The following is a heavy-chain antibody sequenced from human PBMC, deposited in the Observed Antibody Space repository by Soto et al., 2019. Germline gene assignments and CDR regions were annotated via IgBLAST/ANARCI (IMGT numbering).Heavy chain of an antibody. J-gene: IGHJ5*01. V-gene: IGHV4-39*07. CDR3: PSVRQACSANNCYFDP. D-gene: IGHD1-1*01. CDR1: GGSIGSVDNY. CDR2: VYYGGSP. Sequence: PSETLSLTCSVSGGSIGSVDNYWAWIRQAPGKGLEWIGSVYYGGSPFYNPSLKSRITMSIDTTKNQFSLNLNSGTAADTAIYYCPSVRQACSANNCYFDPWGQGTQVTVS.